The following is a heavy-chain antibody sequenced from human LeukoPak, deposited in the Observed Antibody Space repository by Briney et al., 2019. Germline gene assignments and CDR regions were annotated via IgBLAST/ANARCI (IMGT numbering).Heavy chain of an antibody. Sequence: SETLSLTCTVSGGSISSKTYYWGWIRQPPGKGLEWIGSMYYSGSTYYNPSLKSRVTISVDTSKNQFSLKLSSVTAADTAVYYCARRLGYRITMVRGVINWFDPWGQGTLVTVSS. J-gene: IGHJ5*02. CDR2: MYYSGST. CDR1: GGSISSKTYY. V-gene: IGHV4-39*07. D-gene: IGHD3-10*01. CDR3: ARRLGYRITMVRGVINWFDP.